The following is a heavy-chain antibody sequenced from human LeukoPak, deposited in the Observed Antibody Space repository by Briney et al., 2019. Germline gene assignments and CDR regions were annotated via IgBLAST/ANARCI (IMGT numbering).Heavy chain of an antibody. Sequence: GRSLRLSCAASGFTFSSYAMHWVRQAPGKGLEWVAVISYDGSNKYYADSVKGRFTISRDNSKNTLYPQMNSLRAEDTAVYYCARTTSVDTVMIDYWGQGTLVTVSS. CDR3: ARTTSVDTVMIDY. J-gene: IGHJ4*02. D-gene: IGHD5-18*01. CDR1: GFTFSSYA. V-gene: IGHV3-30*04. CDR2: ISYDGSNK.